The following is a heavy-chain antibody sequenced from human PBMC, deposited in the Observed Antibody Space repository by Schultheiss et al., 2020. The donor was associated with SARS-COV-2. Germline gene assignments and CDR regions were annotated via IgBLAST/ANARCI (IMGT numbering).Heavy chain of an antibody. V-gene: IGHV3-48*03. CDR3: AREGVGSGWAFDY. CDR2: IGSSGSSM. D-gene: IGHD6-19*01. J-gene: IGHJ4*02. CDR1: GFTFSSYE. Sequence: GESLKISCVASGFTFSSYEMNWVRQAPGKGLEWVSYIGSSGSSMYYVDSVKGRFTISRDNFKNTVYLQMNSLRAEDTAVYYCAREGVGSGWAFDYWGQGTLVTVSS.